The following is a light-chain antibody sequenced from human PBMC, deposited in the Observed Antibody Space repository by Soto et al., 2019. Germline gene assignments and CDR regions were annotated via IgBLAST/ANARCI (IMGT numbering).Light chain of an antibody. Sequence: QAVVTQEPSLTVSPGGTVTLTCAPSTGAVTSGYYPNWFQQKPGQAPRALIYTTNNKHSWTPARFSGSLLRGKAALTLSGVQPEDEAEYYCLLMYGAAWVFGGGTKLTVL. CDR2: TTN. V-gene: IGLV7-43*01. CDR1: TGAVTSGYY. J-gene: IGLJ3*02. CDR3: LLMYGAAWV.